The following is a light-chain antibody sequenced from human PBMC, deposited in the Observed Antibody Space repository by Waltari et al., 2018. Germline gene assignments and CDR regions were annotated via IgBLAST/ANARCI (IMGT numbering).Light chain of an antibody. CDR1: QTISRY. J-gene: IGKJ2*01. CDR2: AAS. CDR3: QQSYSTVVT. Sequence: DIQMTQSPSSLSASVGDRVTITCRASQTISRYLNWYQQKLGKAPNLLIYAASSLQSGVPSRFSGSGSGRDFTLIITSLQPEDFATYYCQQSYSTVVTFGQGTKLEIK. V-gene: IGKV1-39*01.